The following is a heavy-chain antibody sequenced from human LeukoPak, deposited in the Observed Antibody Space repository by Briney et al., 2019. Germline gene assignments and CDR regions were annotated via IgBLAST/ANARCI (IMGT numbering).Heavy chain of an antibody. CDR2: IIPIFGTA. CDR1: GGTFSSYA. J-gene: IGHJ6*03. CDR3: ARVGYSSCWGDGYYYMDV. D-gene: IGHD6-13*01. Sequence: SVKVSCKASGGTFSSYAISWVRQAPGQGLEWMGGIIPIFGTANYAQKFQGRVTITADESTGTAYMELSSLRSEDTAVYYCARVGYSSCWGDGYYYMDVWGKGTTVAASS. V-gene: IGHV1-69*01.